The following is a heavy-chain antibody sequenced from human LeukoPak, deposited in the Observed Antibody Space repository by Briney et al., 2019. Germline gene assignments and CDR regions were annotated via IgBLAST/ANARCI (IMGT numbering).Heavy chain of an antibody. V-gene: IGHV3-21*01. D-gene: IGHD2/OR15-2a*01. Sequence: GGSLRLSCAASEFTFSSYNMNWVRQAPGKGLEWVSSISSSDYIYYADSVKGRFTISRDNAKNSLYLQMKSLRAEDTAVYYCARGKTSQNIVTRKTYNWFDPWGQGTLVTVSS. CDR3: ARGKTSQNIVTRKTYNWFDP. CDR2: ISSSDYI. J-gene: IGHJ5*02. CDR1: EFTFSSYN.